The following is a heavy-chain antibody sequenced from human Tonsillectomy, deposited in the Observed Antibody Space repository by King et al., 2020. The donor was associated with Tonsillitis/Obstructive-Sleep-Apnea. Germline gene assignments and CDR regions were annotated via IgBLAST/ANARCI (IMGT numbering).Heavy chain of an antibody. CDR1: GFTFSNAW. CDR3: PASPLVAPRRRDY. J-gene: IGHJ4*02. Sequence: VQLVESGGGLVKPGGSLRLSCAASGFTFSNAWMSWVRQAPGKGLEWVGRIKSKTDGGTTDYAAPVKGRFTISRDDSKTTLYLQMNSLKTEDTAVYYCPASPLVAPRRRDYWGQGTPVTVSP. V-gene: IGHV3-15*01. CDR2: IKSKTDGGTT. D-gene: IGHD2-15*01.